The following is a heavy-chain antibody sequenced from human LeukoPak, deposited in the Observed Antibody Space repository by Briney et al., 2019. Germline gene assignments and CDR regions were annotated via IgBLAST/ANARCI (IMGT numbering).Heavy chain of an antibody. CDR3: ARTVAGLPLDAFDI. J-gene: IGHJ3*02. CDR2: ISISGSTI. Sequence: PGGSLRLSCAASGFTFSSYEMNWVRLAPGKGLEWVSFISISGSTIYYADSVKGRFTISRDNAKNSLYLQMNSLRAEDTAVYYCARTVAGLPLDAFDIWGQGTMVTVSS. D-gene: IGHD6-19*01. CDR1: GFTFSSYE. V-gene: IGHV3-48*03.